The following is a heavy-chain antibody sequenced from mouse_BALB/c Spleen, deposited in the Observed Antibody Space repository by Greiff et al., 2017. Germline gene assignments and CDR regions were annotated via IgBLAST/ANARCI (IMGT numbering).Heavy chain of an antibody. CDR1: GFNIKDYY. Sequence: EVQRVESGAELVRPGALVKLSCKASGFNIKDYYMHWVKQRPEQGLEWIGWIDPENGNTIYDPKFQGKASITADTSSNTAYLQLSSLTSEDTAVYYCATPSMDYWGQGTSVTVSS. CDR3: ATPSMDY. J-gene: IGHJ4*01. CDR2: IDPENGNT. V-gene: IGHV14-1*02.